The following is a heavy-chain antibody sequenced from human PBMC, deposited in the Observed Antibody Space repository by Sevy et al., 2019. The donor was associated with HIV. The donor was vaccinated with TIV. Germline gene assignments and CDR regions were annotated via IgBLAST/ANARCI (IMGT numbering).Heavy chain of an antibody. V-gene: IGHV4-61*02. Sequence: SETLSLTCTVSAGSISSDSYFWNWIRQPAGKGLEWIGRIHASGSTIYNPSLKSRVTMSVDKSKSQFSLRLTSVTAADSAVYFCARERGSNILTLGLDFWGQGPWSPSPQ. D-gene: IGHD3-9*01. J-gene: IGHJ4*02. CDR1: AGSISSDSYF. CDR2: IHASGST. CDR3: ARERGSNILTLGLDF.